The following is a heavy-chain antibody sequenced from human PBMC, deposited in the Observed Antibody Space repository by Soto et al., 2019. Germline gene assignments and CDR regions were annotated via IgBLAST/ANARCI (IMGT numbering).Heavy chain of an antibody. CDR2: ISYAGSNT. D-gene: IGHD1-26*01. CDR3: AKGAGDRLSLGMDV. V-gene: IGHV3-30*18. Sequence: QVQLVESGGGVVQPGWSLRLSCAASGFSISDYGMEWVRQAPGKGLEWVVLISYAGSNTYYADSVKGRFTISRDNSKDTLFLQMTGLRREDTAVYYCAKGAGDRLSLGMDVWCQGTTVTVSS. J-gene: IGHJ6*02. CDR1: GFSISDYG.